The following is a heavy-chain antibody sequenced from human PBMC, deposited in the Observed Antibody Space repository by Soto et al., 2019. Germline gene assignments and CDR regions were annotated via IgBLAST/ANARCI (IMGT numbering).Heavy chain of an antibody. D-gene: IGHD2-2*01. V-gene: IGHV4-30-2*01. CDR2: MYHSGST. J-gene: IGHJ4*02. CDR3: ARGPDIVVVPAAGKAFDY. Sequence: PSETLSLTCAVSGGSISSGGYSWSWIRQPPGKGLEWIGYMYHSGSTYYNPSLKSRVTISIDRSKNQFSLKLSSVTAADTAVYYCARGPDIVVVPAAGKAFDYWGQGTLVTVSS. CDR1: GGSISSGGYS.